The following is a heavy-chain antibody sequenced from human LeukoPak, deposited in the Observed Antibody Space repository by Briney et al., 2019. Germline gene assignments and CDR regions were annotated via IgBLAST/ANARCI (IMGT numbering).Heavy chain of an antibody. CDR2: IYYSGST. CDR3: ARVGYCSGGSCIKFDP. D-gene: IGHD2-15*01. V-gene: IGHV4-39*07. Sequence: SETLSLTCTVSGGSISSSSYYWGWIRQPPGKGLEWIGSIYYSGSTYYNPSLKSRVTISVDTSKNQFSLKLSSVTAADTAVYYCARVGYCSGGSCIKFDPWGQGTLVTVSS. J-gene: IGHJ5*02. CDR1: GGSISSSSYY.